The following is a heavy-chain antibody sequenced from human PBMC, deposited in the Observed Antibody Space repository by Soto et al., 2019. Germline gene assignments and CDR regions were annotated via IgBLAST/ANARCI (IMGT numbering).Heavy chain of an antibody. Sequence: SETLSLTCAVYGGSFSGYYWSWIRQPPGKGLEWIGEINHSGSTNYNPSLKSRVTISVDTSKNQFSLKLSSVTAADTAVYYCARVGGYYDFWSGYYNWWFDPWRQGTLVTVSS. J-gene: IGHJ5*02. D-gene: IGHD3-3*01. V-gene: IGHV4-34*01. CDR1: GGSFSGYY. CDR3: ARVGGYYDFWSGYYNWWFDP. CDR2: INHSGST.